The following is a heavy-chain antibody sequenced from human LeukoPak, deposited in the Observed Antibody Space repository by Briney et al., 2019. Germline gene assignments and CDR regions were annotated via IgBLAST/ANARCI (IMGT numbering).Heavy chain of an antibody. CDR2: ISCSGGST. V-gene: IGHV3-23*01. J-gene: IGHJ4*02. Sequence: GGSLRLSCAASGLTFSSYAMSWVRQAPGKGREWVSAISCSGGSTYYADSVKGRFTISRDNSKNTLYLQMNSLRAEDTAVYYCAKNPSPRIPSGYYYFDYWGQGTLVTVSS. CDR3: AKNPSPRIPSGYYYFDY. D-gene: IGHD3-22*01. CDR1: GLTFSSYA.